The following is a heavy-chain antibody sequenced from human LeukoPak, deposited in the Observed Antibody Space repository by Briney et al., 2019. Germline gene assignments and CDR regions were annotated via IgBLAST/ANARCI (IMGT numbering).Heavy chain of an antibody. CDR2: INPNSGGT. J-gene: IGHJ4*02. V-gene: IGHV1-2*04. Sequence: ASVKVSCKASGYTFTGYYMHWVRQAPGQGLEWMGWINPNSGGTNYAQKFQGWVTMTRDTSISTAYMELSRLRSDDTAVYYCARDRPNIAPPVTLDFWGQEPPV. D-gene: IGHD5-18*01. CDR3: ARDRPNIAPPVTLDF. CDR1: GYTFTGYY.